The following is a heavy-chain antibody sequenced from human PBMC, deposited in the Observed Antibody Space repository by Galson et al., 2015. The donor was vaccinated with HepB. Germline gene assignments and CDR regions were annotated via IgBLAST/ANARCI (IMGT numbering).Heavy chain of an antibody. CDR2: ISYDGSNK. J-gene: IGHJ4*02. CDR1: GFTFSSYG. V-gene: IGHV3-30*18. D-gene: IGHD1-1*01. Sequence: SLRLSCAASGFTFSSYGMHWVRQAPGKGLEWVAVISYDGSNKYYADSVKGRFTISRDNSKNTLYLQMSSLRAEDTAVYYCAKDHNGEYYFDYWGQGTLVTVSS. CDR3: AKDHNGEYYFDY.